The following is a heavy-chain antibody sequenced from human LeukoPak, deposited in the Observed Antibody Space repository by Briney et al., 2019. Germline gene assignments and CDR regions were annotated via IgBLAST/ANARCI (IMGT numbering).Heavy chain of an antibody. Sequence: PGGSLRLSCAASGFTFDDYAMFWVRHAPGRGLEWVSGISWNSNNIGYAASVKGRFTISRDNAKNSLYLQKNSLRAEDTAFYYCARGNRDSSGFYYYYGMDVRGPGTTVTAAS. D-gene: IGHD6-19*01. CDR1: GFTFDDYA. CDR3: ARGNRDSSGFYYYYGMDV. V-gene: IGHV3-9*01. J-gene: IGHJ6*02. CDR2: ISWNSNNI.